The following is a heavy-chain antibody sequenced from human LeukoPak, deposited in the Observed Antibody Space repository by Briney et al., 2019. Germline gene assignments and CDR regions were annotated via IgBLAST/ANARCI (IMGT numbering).Heavy chain of an antibody. CDR3: TRDGGCSSTSCYAGDYYYGMDV. V-gene: IGHV3-49*04. D-gene: IGHD2-2*01. CDR1: GFTFGDYA. Sequence: GGSLRLSCTASGFTFGDYAMRWVRQAPGKGLEWVGFIRSKAYGGTTEYAASVKCRFTISRDDSKSIAYLQMNSLKTEDTAVYYCTRDGGCSSTSCYAGDYYYGMDVWGQGITVTVSS. J-gene: IGHJ6*02. CDR2: IRSKAYGGTT.